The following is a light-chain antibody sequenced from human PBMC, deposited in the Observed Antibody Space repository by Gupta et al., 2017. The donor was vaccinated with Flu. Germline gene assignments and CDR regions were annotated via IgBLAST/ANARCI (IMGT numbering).Light chain of an antibody. Sequence: DIQMTQSPSSLSASVGDRVTITCRASQGISNYLAWYQQKPGKVPKLLIYAASTLQSGVPSRFSSGSGTDFTLTISSLQPEDVATYYCQKYNSAPRTFGPGTKVDIK. CDR1: QGISNY. V-gene: IGKV1-27*01. CDR3: QKYNSAPRT. J-gene: IGKJ3*01. CDR2: AAS.